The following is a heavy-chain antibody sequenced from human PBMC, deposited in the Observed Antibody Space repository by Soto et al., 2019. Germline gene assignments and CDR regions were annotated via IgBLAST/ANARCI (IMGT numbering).Heavy chain of an antibody. CDR2: ISGSGGST. D-gene: IGHD2-2*01. J-gene: IGHJ4*02. CDR3: AKGRGSSTSCLDY. CDR1: GFTFSSYA. Sequence: GASLRLSCAASGFTFSSYAMSWVRQAPGKGLEWVSAISGSGGSTYYADSVKGRFTISRDNSKNTLYLQMNSLRAEDTAVYYCAKGRGSSTSCLDYWGQGTLVTVSS. V-gene: IGHV3-23*01.